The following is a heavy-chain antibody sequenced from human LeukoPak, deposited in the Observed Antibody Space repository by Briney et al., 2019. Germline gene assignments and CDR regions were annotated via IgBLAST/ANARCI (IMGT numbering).Heavy chain of an antibody. CDR3: ARDHGSSGSYGMDV. CDR1: GFTVSSNY. CDR2: IYSGGST. J-gene: IGHJ6*02. V-gene: IGHV3-53*01. Sequence: GGSLRLSCAASGFTVSSNYMSWVRQAPGKGLEWVSVIYSGGSTYYADSVKGRFTISRDNSKNTLDLQMNSLRAEDTAVYYCARDHGSSGSYGMDVWGQGTTVTVSS. D-gene: IGHD6-19*01.